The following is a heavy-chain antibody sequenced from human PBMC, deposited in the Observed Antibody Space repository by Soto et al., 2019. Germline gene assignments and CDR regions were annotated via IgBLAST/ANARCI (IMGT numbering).Heavy chain of an antibody. J-gene: IGHJ4*02. Sequence: QVQLVQSGAEVKKPGSSVKVSCTASGGTFNSYTINWVRQAPGQGLEWVGRVNPIVGMSNSAQKFQGRGTITADKSTNKAYMDLTSLKSEDTAVYYCATSYGSGSAHFDYWGQGTLVTVSS. CDR3: ATSYGSGSAHFDY. D-gene: IGHD3-10*01. CDR2: VNPIVGMS. V-gene: IGHV1-69*02. CDR1: GGTFNSYT.